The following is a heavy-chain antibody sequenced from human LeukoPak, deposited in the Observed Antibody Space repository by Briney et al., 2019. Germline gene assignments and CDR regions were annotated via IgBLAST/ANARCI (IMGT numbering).Heavy chain of an antibody. J-gene: IGHJ5*02. Sequence: GESPKISCKGSGYSFTSYWIGWVRQMPGKGLEWMGIIYPGDSDTRYSPSFQGQVTISADKSISTAYLQWSSLKASDTAMYYCARQAYCGGDCYSVNWFDPWGQGTLVTVSS. CDR1: GYSFTSYW. CDR2: IYPGDSDT. D-gene: IGHD2-21*02. CDR3: ARQAYCGGDCYSVNWFDP. V-gene: IGHV5-51*01.